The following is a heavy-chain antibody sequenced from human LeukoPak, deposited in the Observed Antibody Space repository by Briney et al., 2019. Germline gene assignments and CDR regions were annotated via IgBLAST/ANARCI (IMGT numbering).Heavy chain of an antibody. J-gene: IGHJ4*02. CDR1: GYTFTGYY. Sequence: ASVKVSCKASGYTFTGYYMHWVRQAPGQGLEWMGWINPNSGGTNYAQKVQGRVTMTRDTSISTAYMELSRLRSDDTAVYYCARTRQPSPHFDYWGQGTLVTVSS. V-gene: IGHV1-2*02. CDR3: ARTRQPSPHFDY. CDR2: INPNSGGT. D-gene: IGHD5-18*01.